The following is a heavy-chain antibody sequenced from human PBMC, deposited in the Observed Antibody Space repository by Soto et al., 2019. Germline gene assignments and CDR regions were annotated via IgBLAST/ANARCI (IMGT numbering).Heavy chain of an antibody. D-gene: IGHD1-26*01. CDR3: ARHHVRGRTIVGAAEY. Sequence: SETLSLTCAVYGGAFSGYYWSWIRQPPGKGLEWIGEINYSGNTNYNPSLKSRVSISVDTSKNQLFLNMSSVTAADTAMYYCARHHVRGRTIVGAAEYWGQGTLVTVSS. J-gene: IGHJ4*02. CDR1: GGAFSGYY. CDR2: INYSGNT. V-gene: IGHV4-34*01.